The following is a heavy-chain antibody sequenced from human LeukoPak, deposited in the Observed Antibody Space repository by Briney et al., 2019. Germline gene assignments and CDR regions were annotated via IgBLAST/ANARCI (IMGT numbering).Heavy chain of an antibody. V-gene: IGHV3-23*01. D-gene: IGHD5-18*01. Sequence: GGSLSLSCAASGFTFSSYAMSWVRQAPGKGLEWVSAISGSGGSTYYADSVKGRFTISRDNSKNTLYLQMNSLRAEDTAVYYCAKEAHGTAMAYSYFRYWGQGPLVTVSS. CDR2: ISGSGGST. CDR1: GFTFSSYA. CDR3: AKEAHGTAMAYSYFRY. J-gene: IGHJ4*02.